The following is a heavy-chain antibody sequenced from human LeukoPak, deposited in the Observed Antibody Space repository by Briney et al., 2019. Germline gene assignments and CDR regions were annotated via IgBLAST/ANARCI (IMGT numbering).Heavy chain of an antibody. Sequence: GGSLRLSCAASGFTFSSYAMSWVRQAPGKGLEWVSGISGSGGSTDYADSLKGRVTISRDNSKNTLYQQMNSLRAEDTAVYYCAIDLEAYGSGSYYFDYWGQGTLVTVSS. CDR2: ISGSGGST. D-gene: IGHD3-10*01. V-gene: IGHV3-23*01. CDR3: AIDLEAYGSGSYYFDY. CDR1: GFTFSSYA. J-gene: IGHJ4*02.